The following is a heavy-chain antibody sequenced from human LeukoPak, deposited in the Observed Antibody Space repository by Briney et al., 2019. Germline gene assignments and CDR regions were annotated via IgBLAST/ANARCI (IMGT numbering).Heavy chain of an antibody. V-gene: IGHV3-7*01. CDR2: IKQDGSEK. Sequence: GGSLRLSCGVAGFTFSDNWTNWVRQAPGKGMEWVASIKQDGSEKAYVDTVKDRFTISRDNAKSSLYLQMRSLRSEDTAVYYCGRDGTAPGLYFDLWGQGTLVTVSS. CDR1: GFTFSDNW. CDR3: GRDGTAPGLYFDL. J-gene: IGHJ4*01. D-gene: IGHD6-13*01.